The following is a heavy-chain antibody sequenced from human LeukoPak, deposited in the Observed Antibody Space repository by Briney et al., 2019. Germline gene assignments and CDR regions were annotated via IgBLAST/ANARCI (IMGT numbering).Heavy chain of an antibody. CDR2: IKSRTDGGTT. V-gene: IGHV3-15*01. D-gene: IGHD6-13*01. CDR1: GFTFSHAW. J-gene: IGHJ5*02. Sequence: SGGSLRLSCAASGFTFSHAWMSWVRQAPGKGLEWVGHIKSRTDGGTTDYAAPVKGRFTISRDDSKNTLYLQMNNLQSEDTAVYYCTTVGSRWYVYWFDPWGQGTLVTVSS. CDR3: TTVGSRWYVYWFDP.